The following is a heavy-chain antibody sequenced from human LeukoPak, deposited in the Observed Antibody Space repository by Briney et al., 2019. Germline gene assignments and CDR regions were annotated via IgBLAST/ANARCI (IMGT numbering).Heavy chain of an antibody. J-gene: IGHJ5*02. Sequence: ASVKVSCKASGYTFTSYGISWVRQAPGQGLEWMGWISAYNGNTNYAQRLQGRVTMTTDTSTSTAYMEPRSLRSDDTAVYYCARDGSTSLRGWFDPWGQGTLVTVSS. CDR2: ISAYNGNT. V-gene: IGHV1-18*01. CDR1: GYTFTSYG. CDR3: ARDGSTSLRGWFDP. D-gene: IGHD3-10*01.